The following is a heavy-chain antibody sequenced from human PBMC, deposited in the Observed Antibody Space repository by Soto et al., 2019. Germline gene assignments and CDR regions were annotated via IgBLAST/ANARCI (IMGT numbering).Heavy chain of an antibody. D-gene: IGHD3-9*01. J-gene: IGHJ6*03. CDR1: GFTFSSYA. Sequence: EVQLLESGGGLVQPGGSLRLSCAASGFTFSSYAMSWVRQAPGKGLEWVSAISGSGGSTYYEDSVKGRFTISRDNPKNTLYLQMNSLRAEDTAVYYCAKHVQILYYYYYMDVWGKGTTVTVSS. V-gene: IGHV3-23*01. CDR3: AKHVQILYYYYYMDV. CDR2: ISGSGGST.